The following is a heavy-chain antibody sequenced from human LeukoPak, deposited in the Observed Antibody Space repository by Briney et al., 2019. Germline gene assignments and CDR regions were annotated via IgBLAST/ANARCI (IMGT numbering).Heavy chain of an antibody. CDR1: GFTFSSYW. V-gene: IGHV3-7*01. CDR2: IKQDGSEK. CDR3: ARDRSYYYGSGSLDY. Sequence: PGGSLRLSCAASGFTFSSYWMSWVRQAPGKGLEWVANIKQDGSEKYYVDSVKGRFTISRDNAKNSLYLQMNSLRAEDTAVYYCARDRSYYYGSGSLDYWGQGTLVTVSS. J-gene: IGHJ4*02. D-gene: IGHD3-10*01.